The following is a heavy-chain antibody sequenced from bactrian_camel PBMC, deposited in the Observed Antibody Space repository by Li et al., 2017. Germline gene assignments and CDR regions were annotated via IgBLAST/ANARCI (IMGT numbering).Heavy chain of an antibody. V-gene: IGHV3S55*01. D-gene: IGHD6*01. CDR1: GRSNENYF. J-gene: IGHJ6*01. Sequence: QVQLVESGGGSVQAGGSLRLSCAISGRSNENYFLAWFRQPPGKEREGVAAISVDGTTSYADSVKGRLTITKDDIKKVFYLDTNSLKPEDTAVYYCAADVSLVSVIAAYVRDFASRGQGTQVTVS. CDR3: AADVSLVSVIAAYVRDFAS. CDR2: ISVDGTT.